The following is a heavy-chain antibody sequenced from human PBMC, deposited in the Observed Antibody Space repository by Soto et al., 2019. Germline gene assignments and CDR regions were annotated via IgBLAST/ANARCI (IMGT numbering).Heavy chain of an antibody. CDR2: VGNYNGNT. CDR1: GYTFSSSG. D-gene: IGHD2-2*01. Sequence: ASVKVSCKASGYTFSSSGISWVRQAPGQGLEWMGWVGNYNGNTNYAQMFQGRVTMTTDTSTSTAYMELSSLRSEDTAVYYCARHDCISTSCYYYYYYSMDVWGQGTTVTVSS. J-gene: IGHJ6*02. CDR3: ARHDCISTSCYYYYYYSMDV. V-gene: IGHV1-18*01.